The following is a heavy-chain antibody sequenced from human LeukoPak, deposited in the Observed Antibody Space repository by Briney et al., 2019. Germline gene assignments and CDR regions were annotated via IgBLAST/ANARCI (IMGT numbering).Heavy chain of an antibody. CDR2: ISMKSKSI. Sequence: PGGSLRLSCTASGFTFSEHSMNWVRQASGKGLEWVSYISMKSKSIYYADSVRGRFIISRDNGKNSLSLQMNSLTAEDTAIYYCARDGSPSFYYYYMDVWGKGTTVTVSS. CDR1: GFTFSEHS. V-gene: IGHV3-48*01. CDR3: ARDGSPSFYYYYMDV. J-gene: IGHJ6*03. D-gene: IGHD2-2*03.